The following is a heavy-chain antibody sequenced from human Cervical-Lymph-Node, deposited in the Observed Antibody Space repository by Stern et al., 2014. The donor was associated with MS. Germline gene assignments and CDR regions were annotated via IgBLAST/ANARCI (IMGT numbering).Heavy chain of an antibody. V-gene: IGHV3-7*01. CDR3: AIGHGDV. CDR1: GFRITNFW. D-gene: IGHD3-10*01. J-gene: IGHJ6*02. CDR2: IRPGGSDT. Sequence: EVQLVESGGGLVQPGGSLRFSCAASGFRITNFWMNWVRPAPGKWLKCVAVIRPGGSDTYCLDTVKARFTISRDSAKISLSLQMNSLGTDDTAVYYCAIGHGDVWGQGTTVTVSS.